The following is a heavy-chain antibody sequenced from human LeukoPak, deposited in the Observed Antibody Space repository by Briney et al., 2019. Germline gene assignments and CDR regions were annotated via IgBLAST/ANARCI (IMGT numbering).Heavy chain of an antibody. V-gene: IGHV1-69*13. J-gene: IGHJ5*02. CDR2: IIPIFGTA. D-gene: IGHD3-22*01. Sequence: ASVKVSCEASGGTFSSYAISWVRQAPGQGLEWMGGIIPIFGTANYAQKFQGRVTITADESTSTAYMELSSLRSEDTAVYYCARTIHYYDSSGYPARYNWFDPWGQGTLVTVSS. CDR1: GGTFSSYA. CDR3: ARTIHYYDSSGYPARYNWFDP.